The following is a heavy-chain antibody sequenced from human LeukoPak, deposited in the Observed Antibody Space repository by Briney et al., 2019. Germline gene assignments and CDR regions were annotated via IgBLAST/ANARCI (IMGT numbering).Heavy chain of an antibody. CDR1: GDSISSGTHF. V-gene: IGHV4-31*03. J-gene: IGHJ1*01. CDR2: IQYSGST. CDR3: ASARYCAGSTRYSEYIQH. Sequence: PSETLSLTCTVSGDSISSGTHFWTWIRQHPGKGLEWIGYIQYSGSTSYNPSLKSRLTISVDTSKNQFSLKLSSVTAADTAIYYCASARYCAGSTRYSEYIQHWGQGTLVTVSS. D-gene: IGHD2-8*02.